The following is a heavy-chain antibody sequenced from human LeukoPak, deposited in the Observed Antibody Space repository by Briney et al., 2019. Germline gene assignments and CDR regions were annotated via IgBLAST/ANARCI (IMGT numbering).Heavy chain of an antibody. Sequence: ASVTVSCTASGYTFTTKYMHRVRQAPGQGLEWMGWMNPNSGDTKYAQKFQGRVTMTRDTSITTAYMELSRLRSDDTAVYYCATDQYTSSSGRFDPWGQGSLVTVSS. CDR2: MNPNSGDT. CDR1: GYTFTTKY. CDR3: ATDQYTSSSGRFDP. J-gene: IGHJ5*02. V-gene: IGHV1-2*02. D-gene: IGHD6-6*01.